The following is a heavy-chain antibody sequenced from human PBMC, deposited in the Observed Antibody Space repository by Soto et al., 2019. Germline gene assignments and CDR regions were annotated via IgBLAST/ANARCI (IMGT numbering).Heavy chain of an antibody. J-gene: IGHJ4*02. Sequence: GGTLRHSRAASGFTSGSYGIHWIRKTQGKGLEWLAVIWDEGSSKYYADCVQGRFTLSRHNSNNTLYLQTTSLRAEDTALYSCARLVEQLFMFDYWGQGTLVTVFS. V-gene: IGHV3-33*01. CDR2: IWDEGSSK. D-gene: IGHD5-18*01. CDR3: ARLVEQLFMFDY. CDR1: GFTSGSYG.